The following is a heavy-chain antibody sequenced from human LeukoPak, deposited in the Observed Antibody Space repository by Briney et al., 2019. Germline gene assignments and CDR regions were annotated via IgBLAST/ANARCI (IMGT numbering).Heavy chain of an antibody. V-gene: IGHV3-21*01. D-gene: IGHD3-10*01. Sequence: GGSLRLSCAASGFTFSSYSMNWVRQAPGKGLEWVSSISSSSSYIYYADSVKGRFTISRDNAKNSLYLQMNSLRAEDTAVYYCARDYYGSVSYLSYFDYWGQGTLVSVSS. CDR2: ISSSSSYI. CDR1: GFTFSSYS. CDR3: ARDYYGSVSYLSYFDY. J-gene: IGHJ4*02.